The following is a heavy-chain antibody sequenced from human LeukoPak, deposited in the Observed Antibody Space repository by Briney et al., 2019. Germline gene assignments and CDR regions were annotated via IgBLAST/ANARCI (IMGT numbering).Heavy chain of an antibody. J-gene: IGHJ4*02. D-gene: IGHD6-19*01. CDR3: AREAVAGLVDY. V-gene: IGHV4-34*01. CDR2: INHSGST. CDR1: GGSFSGYY. Sequence: SETLSLTCAVYGGSFSGYYWSWIRQPPGKGLEWIGEINHSGSTNYNPSLKSRVTISVDTSKDQFSLKLSSVTAADTAVYYCAREAVAGLVDYWGQGTLVTVSS.